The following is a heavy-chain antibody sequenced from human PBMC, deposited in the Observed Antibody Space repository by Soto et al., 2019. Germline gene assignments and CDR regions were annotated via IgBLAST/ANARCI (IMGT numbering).Heavy chain of an antibody. D-gene: IGHD1-1*01. CDR3: VKGYWKGDV. CDR2: ISGSGGSI. V-gene: IGHV3-23*01. J-gene: IGHJ6*02. Sequence: EVQLLESGGGLVQPGGSLRLSCAASGFTFSTYAMNWVRQAPGNGLEWVSAISGSGGSIHYADSVKGRFTISRDTSQNTLYLQMNSLRDEDTAVYHCVKGYWKGDVWGQGTTVTVSS. CDR1: GFTFSTYA.